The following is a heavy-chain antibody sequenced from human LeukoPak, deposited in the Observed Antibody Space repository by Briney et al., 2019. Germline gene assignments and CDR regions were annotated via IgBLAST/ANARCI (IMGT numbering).Heavy chain of an antibody. CDR2: IYTSGST. V-gene: IGHV4-4*07. CDR3: ARDVGCGYSGYDNPRCCGSGVHCYRALVAFDI. Sequence: SETLSLTCTVSGGSISSYYWSWIRQPAGKGPEWIGRIYTSGSTNYNPSLKSRVTMSVDTSKNQFSLKLSSVTAADTAVYYCARDVGCGYSGYDNPRCCGSGVHCYRALVAFDIWGQGTMVTVSS. CDR1: GGSISSYY. J-gene: IGHJ3*02. D-gene: IGHD5-12*01.